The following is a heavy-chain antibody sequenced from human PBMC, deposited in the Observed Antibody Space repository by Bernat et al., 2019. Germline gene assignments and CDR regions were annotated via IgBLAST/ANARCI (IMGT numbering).Heavy chain of an antibody. D-gene: IGHD2-2*01. V-gene: IGHV5-51*01. CDR3: ARGVVVPAATLSFDY. Sequence: EVQLVQSGAEVKKPGESLKISCKGAGYSFTSYWIGWVRQMPGKGLEWMGIIYPGDSDTRYSPSFQGQVTISADKSISTAYLQWSSLKASDTAMYYCARGVVVPAATLSFDYWGQGTLVTVSS. CDR2: IYPGDSDT. J-gene: IGHJ4*02. CDR1: GYSFTSYW.